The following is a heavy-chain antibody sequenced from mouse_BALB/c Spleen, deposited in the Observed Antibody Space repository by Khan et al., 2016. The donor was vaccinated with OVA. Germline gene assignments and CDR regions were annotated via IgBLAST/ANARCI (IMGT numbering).Heavy chain of an antibody. V-gene: IGHV3-8*02. J-gene: IGHJ2*01. CDR2: INYSGST. CDR3: ARWNYRYDGYCDY. CDR1: GDSITSGY. D-gene: IGHD2-14*01. Sequence: EVQLQVSGPSLVKPSQTLSLTCSVTGDSITSGYWNWIRKFPGNKLEYMGYINYSGSTYYNPSLKSRISITRDTSKNQYYLQLNSVTSEDTATYYCARWNYRYDGYCDYWGQGTTLTVSS.